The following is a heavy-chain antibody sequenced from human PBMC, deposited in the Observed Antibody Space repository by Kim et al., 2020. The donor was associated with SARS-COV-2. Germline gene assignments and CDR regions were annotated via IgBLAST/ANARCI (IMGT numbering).Heavy chain of an antibody. J-gene: IGHJ6*03. CDR3: ATGVQGVTSYYYYYYMDV. D-gene: IGHD3-10*01. Sequence: KSRVTISVDTSKNQFSLKLSSVTAADTAVYYCATGVQGVTSYYYYYYMDVWGKGTTVTVSS. V-gene: IGHV4-59*09.